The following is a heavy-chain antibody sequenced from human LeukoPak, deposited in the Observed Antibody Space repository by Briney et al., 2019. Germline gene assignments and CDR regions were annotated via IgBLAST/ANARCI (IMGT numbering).Heavy chain of an antibody. Sequence: PGGSLRLSCAASGFTFSSYEMNWVRQAPGKGLEWVSYISSSGSTIYYADSVKDRFTTSRDNSKNTLYLQMDSLRTEDTAVYYCAKDLRYSGSLRAMDYWGQGTLVTVSS. CDR3: AKDLRYSGSLRAMDY. D-gene: IGHD1-26*01. V-gene: IGHV3-48*03. CDR2: ISSSGSTI. CDR1: GFTFSSYE. J-gene: IGHJ4*02.